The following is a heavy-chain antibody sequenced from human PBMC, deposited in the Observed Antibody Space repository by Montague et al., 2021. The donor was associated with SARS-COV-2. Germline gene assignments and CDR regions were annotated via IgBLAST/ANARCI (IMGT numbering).Heavy chain of an antibody. CDR3: ARDSSSWYYWFDP. D-gene: IGHD6-13*01. CDR2: LYYTGNT. V-gene: IGHV4-39*01. CDR1: GGSISSSSHY. Sequence: SETLSLTCTVSGGSISSSSHYWGWIRQPPGKGLEWIGSLYYTGNTYYNPSLKSRVTISVDTSKNQFSLKLSSVTAADTAVYYCARDSSSWYYWFDPWGQGTLVTGSS. J-gene: IGHJ5*02.